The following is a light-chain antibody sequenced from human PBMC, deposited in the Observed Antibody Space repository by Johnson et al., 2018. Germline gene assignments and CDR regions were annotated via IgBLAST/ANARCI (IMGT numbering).Light chain of an antibody. CDR2: ENN. CDR1: SSNIGNNY. V-gene: IGLV1-51*02. J-gene: IGLJ1*01. CDR3: GKWDSSLSAGNV. Sequence: QSVLTQPPSVSAAPGQKVTISCSGSSSNIGNNYVSWYQQLPGTAPKLLIYENNKRPSGIPDRFSGSKSGTSATLGITGLQTGDEAEYYCGKWDSSLSAGNVFGTGTTVTVL.